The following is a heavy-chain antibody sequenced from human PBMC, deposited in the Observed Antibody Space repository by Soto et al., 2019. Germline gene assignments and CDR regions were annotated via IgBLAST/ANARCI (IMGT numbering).Heavy chain of an antibody. CDR3: ARARGYCSGGSCYPRGTVFDY. J-gene: IGHJ4*02. Sequence: QVQLQQWGAGLLKPSETLSLTCAVYGGSFSGYYWSWIRQPPGKGLEWIGEINHSGSTNYNPSLKSRVTISVDTSKNQFSLKLSSVTAADTAVYYCARARGYCSGGSCYPRGTVFDYWGQGTLVTVSS. CDR1: GGSFSGYY. D-gene: IGHD2-15*01. V-gene: IGHV4-34*01. CDR2: INHSGST.